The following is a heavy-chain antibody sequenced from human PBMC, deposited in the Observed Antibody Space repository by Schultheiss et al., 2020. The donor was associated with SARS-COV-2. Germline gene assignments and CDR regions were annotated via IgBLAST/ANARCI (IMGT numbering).Heavy chain of an antibody. V-gene: IGHV3-21*01. CDR3: ARAAFRVGTGRRDWFDP. D-gene: IGHD1-1*01. CDR1: GFTFSSYE. CDR2: ISSSSSYI. Sequence: GGSLRLSCAASGFTFSSYEMNWVRQAPGKGLEWVSSISSSSSYIYYADSVKGRFTISRDNSKNTLYLQMNSLRAEDTAVYYCARAAFRVGTGRRDWFDPWGQGTRVTVSS. J-gene: IGHJ5*02.